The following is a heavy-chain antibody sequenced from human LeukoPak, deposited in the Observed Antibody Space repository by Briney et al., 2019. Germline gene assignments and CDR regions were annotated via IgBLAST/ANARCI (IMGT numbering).Heavy chain of an antibody. CDR2: IYYSGST. CDR1: GGSISSYY. CDR3: ARGLRGSYFFDY. J-gene: IGHJ4*02. D-gene: IGHD1-26*01. V-gene: IGHV4-59*01. Sequence: SETLSLTCTVSGGSISSYYWSWIRQPPGKGLEWIGYIYYSGSTNYDPSLKSRVTISVDTSKNQFSLKLSSVTAADTAVYYCARGLRGSYFFDYWGQGTLVTVSS.